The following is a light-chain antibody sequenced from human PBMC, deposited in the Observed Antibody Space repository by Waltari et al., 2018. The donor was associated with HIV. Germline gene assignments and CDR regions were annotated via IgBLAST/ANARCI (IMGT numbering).Light chain of an antibody. J-gene: IGKJ2*01. CDR3: QQLSGYPLFT. CDR1: QDISNY. CDR2: AAS. Sequence: IQLTQSPSLLAASVGDRVTITCRASQDISNYLAWYQPKPGRAPKLLIYAASTLQSGVPSRFSGSGSGTEFNLTVSSLQPEDLATFFSQQLSGYPLFTFGQGPKL. V-gene: IGKV1-9*01.